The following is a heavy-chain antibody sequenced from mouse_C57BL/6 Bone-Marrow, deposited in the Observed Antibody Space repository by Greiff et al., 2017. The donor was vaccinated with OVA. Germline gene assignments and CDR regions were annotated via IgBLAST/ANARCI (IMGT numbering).Heavy chain of an antibody. CDR2: IWTGGGT. J-gene: IGHJ4*01. Sequence: QVQLQQSGPGLVAPSQSLSITCTVSGFSLTSYAISWVRQPPGKGLEWLGVIWTGGGTNYNSALKSRLSISKDNSKSQVFLKMNSLQTDDTARYYCARNRRIITTVVAPYAMDYWGQGTSVTVSS. CDR1: GFSLTSYA. CDR3: ARNRRIITTVVAPYAMDY. V-gene: IGHV2-9-1*01. D-gene: IGHD1-1*01.